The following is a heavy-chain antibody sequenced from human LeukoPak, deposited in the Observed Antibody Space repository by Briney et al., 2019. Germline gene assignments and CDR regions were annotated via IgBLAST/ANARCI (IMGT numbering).Heavy chain of an antibody. Sequence: SETLSLTCTVSGGSISSGDYYWSWIRQPPGKGLEWIAYMYYSGSTYYNPSLKSRVTKSADTSKNQLSLKLSSVTAADTAVYYCARPYYYDSRIDPWGQGILVTVSS. CDR1: GGSISSGDYY. V-gene: IGHV4-30-4*01. CDR2: MYYSGST. D-gene: IGHD3-22*01. J-gene: IGHJ5*02. CDR3: ARPYYYDSRIDP.